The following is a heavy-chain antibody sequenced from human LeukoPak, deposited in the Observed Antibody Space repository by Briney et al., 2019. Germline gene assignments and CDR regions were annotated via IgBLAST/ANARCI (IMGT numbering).Heavy chain of an antibody. CDR2: IDLSDPYT. CDR1: GYSFTSYW. D-gene: IGHD5-12*01. V-gene: IGHV5-10-1*01. Sequence: GESLKISCQGSGYSFTSYWISWVRQMPGKGLEWMGRIDLSDPYTNYSPSFQAHVTISADKSISTAYLQWSSLKASDTAMYYCARHDIVATSNDAYYYYGMDVWGQGTTVTVSS. CDR3: ARHDIVATSNDAYYYYGMDV. J-gene: IGHJ6*02.